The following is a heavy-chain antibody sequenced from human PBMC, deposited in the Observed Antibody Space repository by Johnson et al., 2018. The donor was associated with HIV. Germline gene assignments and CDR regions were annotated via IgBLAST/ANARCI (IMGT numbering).Heavy chain of an antibody. Sequence: VQLVESGGGLIQPGGSLRLSCAASGFSVGTNYMSWVRQAPGKGLEWVSRIYRDSGTSGTNYADSVKGRLPISRDNSKNTLYLQMNSLRPEDTAVYYCARERGKITIRDAFDIWGQGTMVTVSS. CDR1: GFSVGTNY. CDR3: ARERGKITIRDAFDI. J-gene: IGHJ3*02. CDR2: IYRDSGTSGT. D-gene: IGHD5-24*01. V-gene: IGHV3-66*03.